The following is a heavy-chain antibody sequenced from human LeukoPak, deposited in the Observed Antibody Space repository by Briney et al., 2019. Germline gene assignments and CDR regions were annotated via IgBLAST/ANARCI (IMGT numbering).Heavy chain of an antibody. V-gene: IGHV4-30-4*01. CDR1: GDSISSGDYY. Sequence: PSETLSLTCTVSGDSISSGDYYWSWIRQPPGKGPEWIGYIYYSGSTYYNPSLKSRVTISVDTSKHQFSLKLSSVTAADRAVYYCAREGYSGSGGYNWFDPWGQGTLVTVSS. CDR3: AREGYSGSGGYNWFDP. J-gene: IGHJ5*02. CDR2: IYYSGST. D-gene: IGHD5-12*01.